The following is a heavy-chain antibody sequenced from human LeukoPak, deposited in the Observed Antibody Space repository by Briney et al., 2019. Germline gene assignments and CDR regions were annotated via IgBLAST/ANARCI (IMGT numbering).Heavy chain of an antibody. J-gene: IGHJ4*02. CDR1: GYTFTSYY. CDR2: INPSGGST. CDR3: ARVAMATTYAFDY. Sequence: ASVKVSCKASGYTFTSYYMHWVRQAPGQGLEWMGIINPSGGSTSYAQKFQGRVTMTRDMSTSIVYMELSSLRSEDTAVYYCARVAMATTYAFDYWGQGTLVTVSS. V-gene: IGHV1-46*01. D-gene: IGHD5-24*01.